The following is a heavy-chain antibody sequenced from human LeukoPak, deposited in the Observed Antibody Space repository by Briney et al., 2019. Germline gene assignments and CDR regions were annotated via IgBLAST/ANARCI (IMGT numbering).Heavy chain of an antibody. CDR1: GFTFSSYA. CDR3: AKGILFGSGSYFDY. D-gene: IGHD3-3*01. J-gene: IGHJ4*02. CDR2: ISGSGGST. V-gene: IGHV3-23*01. Sequence: GGSLRLSCAASGFTFSSYAMSWVRQAPGKGLEWVSAISGSGGSTYYADSVKGRFTISRDNSKNTPYLQMNSLRAEDTAVYYCAKGILFGSGSYFDYWGQGTLVTVSS.